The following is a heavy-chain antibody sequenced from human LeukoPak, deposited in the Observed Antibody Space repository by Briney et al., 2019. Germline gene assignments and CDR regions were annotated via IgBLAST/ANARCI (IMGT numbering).Heavy chain of an antibody. CDR2: ITGTGGVT. J-gene: IGHJ4*02. D-gene: IGHD3-10*01. CDR3: AKEVSGSGSYYGGNDY. V-gene: IGHV3-23*01. CDR1: GFIFSSYA. Sequence: GGSLRLSCAASGFIFSSYAMGWVRQAPGKGLEWLSTITGTGGVTYYADSVKGRFTISGDSSKTTLYLQMNSLRAEDTAVYYCAKEVSGSGSYYGGNDYWGQGTLVIVSS.